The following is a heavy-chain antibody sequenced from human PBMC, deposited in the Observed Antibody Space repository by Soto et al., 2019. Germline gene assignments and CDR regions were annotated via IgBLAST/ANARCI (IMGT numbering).Heavy chain of an antibody. Sequence: GGSLRLSCAASGFTLSDYYMSWIRQAPGKGLEWVSYISSSGSTIYYADSVKGRFTISRDNAKNSLYLQMNSLRAEDTAVYYCARGSDYYDSSDPYYFDYWGQGTLVTVSS. D-gene: IGHD3-22*01. V-gene: IGHV3-11*01. CDR1: GFTLSDYY. CDR2: ISSSGSTI. CDR3: ARGSDYYDSSDPYYFDY. J-gene: IGHJ4*02.